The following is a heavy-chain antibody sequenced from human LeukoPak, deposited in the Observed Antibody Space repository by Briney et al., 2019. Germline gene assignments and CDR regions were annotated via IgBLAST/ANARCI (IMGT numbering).Heavy chain of an antibody. V-gene: IGHV4-4*07. D-gene: IGHD1-26*01. J-gene: IGHJ6*03. CDR3: AGAIVGATYYYYMDV. CDR1: GGSISSYY. CDR2: IYTSGST. Sequence: SETLSLTCTVSGGSISSYYWSWIRQPAGKGLEWIGRIYTSGSTNYNPSLKSRVTMSADTSKNQFSLKLSSVTAADTAVYYCAGAIVGATYYYYMDVWGKGTTVTVSS.